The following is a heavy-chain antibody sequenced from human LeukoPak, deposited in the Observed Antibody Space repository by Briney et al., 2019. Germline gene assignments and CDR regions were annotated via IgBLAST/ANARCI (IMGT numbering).Heavy chain of an antibody. CDR3: AREELSGWYAVSGYYYYYGMDV. CDR2: ISYDESNK. V-gene: IGHV3-30-3*01. J-gene: IGHJ6*02. CDR1: GFTFSSYA. D-gene: IGHD6-19*01. Sequence: GGSLRLSCAASGFTFSSYAMHWVRQAPGKGLEWVAVISYDESNKNYADSVKGRFTISRDNAKNSLYLQMNSLRAEDTAVYYCAREELSGWYAVSGYYYYYGMDVWGQGTTVTVSS.